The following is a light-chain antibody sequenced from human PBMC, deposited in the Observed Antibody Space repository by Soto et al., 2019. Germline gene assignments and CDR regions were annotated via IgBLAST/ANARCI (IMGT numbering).Light chain of an antibody. CDR3: ASWDDSQNVVL. V-gene: IGLV1-44*01. Sequence: QSALTQPTSASGTPRPTVTISCSGGTSNIATNSIAWYQHLPGTAPKLLIYFSHQRPLGVPDRFSGSKSGTSGSLVISGLQSEDEADYFCASWDDSQNVVLFGGGTKLTVL. J-gene: IGLJ2*01. CDR2: FSH. CDR1: TSNIATNS.